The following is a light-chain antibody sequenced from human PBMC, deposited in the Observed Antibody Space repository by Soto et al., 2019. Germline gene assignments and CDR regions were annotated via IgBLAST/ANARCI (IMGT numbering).Light chain of an antibody. CDR1: QSVLFSSNNKNY. CDR3: QQYSSTLLT. V-gene: IGKV4-1*01. J-gene: IGKJ4*01. CDR2: WAS. Sequence: DIVMTQSPDSLAVFLGERATINCKSSQSVLFSSNNKNYLAWYQQKPGQPPKLLIYWASTREVGVPDRFSGSGSGTDFTLTISSVQAEDVAVYYCQQYSSTLLTFGGGTKVDIK.